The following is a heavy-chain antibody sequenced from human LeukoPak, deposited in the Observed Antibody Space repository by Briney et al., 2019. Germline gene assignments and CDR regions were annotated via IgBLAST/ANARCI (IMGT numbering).Heavy chain of an antibody. D-gene: IGHD1-20*01. J-gene: IGHJ6*02. V-gene: IGHV4-59*01. CDR1: GGSISSYY. CDR2: IYYSGST. Sequence: PSETLSLTCTVSGGSISSYYWSWIRQPPGKGLEWIGYIYYSGSTNYNPSLKSRVTISVDTSKNQFSLKLSSVTAADTAVYYCARGAEGSITGTTIYYYYYGMDVWGQGTTVTVSS. CDR3: ARGAEGSITGTTIYYYYYGMDV.